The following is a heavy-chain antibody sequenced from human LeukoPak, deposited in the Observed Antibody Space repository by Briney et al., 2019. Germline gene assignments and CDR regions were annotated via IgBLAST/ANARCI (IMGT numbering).Heavy chain of an antibody. CDR1: GFTFSSYG. CDR3: APPLIPNCSSTSCYPIP. V-gene: IGHV3-30*02. J-gene: IGHJ5*02. Sequence: GGSLRLSCAASGFTFSSYGMHWLRQAPGKGLEWVAFIRYDGSNKYYADSVKGRFTISRDNSKNTLYLQMNSLRAEDTAVYYCAPPLIPNCSSTSCYPIPWGQGTLVTVSS. D-gene: IGHD2-2*01. CDR2: IRYDGSNK.